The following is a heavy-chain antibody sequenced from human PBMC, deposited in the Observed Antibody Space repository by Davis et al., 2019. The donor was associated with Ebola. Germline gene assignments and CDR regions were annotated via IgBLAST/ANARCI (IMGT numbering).Heavy chain of an antibody. CDR1: GGTFSSYA. CDR3: VVGPLSGYRLLY. CDR2: IIPIFTRT. V-gene: IGHV1-69*13. J-gene: IGHJ4*02. D-gene: IGHD3-9*01. Sequence: SVKVSCKASGGTFSSYAISWVRQAPGQGLEWMGGIIPIFTRTNYAQKFQGRVTITADESTSTGNMEVSSLRSEDTAVYYCVVGPLSGYRLLYWGQGTLVTVSS.